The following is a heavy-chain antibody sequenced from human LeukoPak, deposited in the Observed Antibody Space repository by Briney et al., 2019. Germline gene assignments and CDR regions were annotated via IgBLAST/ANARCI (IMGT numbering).Heavy chain of an antibody. CDR3: AREYSSTSSRGMDV. CDR1: GYTFTSYG. D-gene: IGHD2-2*01. Sequence: ASVKVSCKATGYTFTSYGISWVRQAPGQGLEWMGWISAYNGNTNYAQKLQGRVTMTTDTSTSTAYMELRSLRSDDTAVYYCAREYSSTSSRGMDVWGQGTTVTVSS. J-gene: IGHJ6*02. CDR2: ISAYNGNT. V-gene: IGHV1-18*01.